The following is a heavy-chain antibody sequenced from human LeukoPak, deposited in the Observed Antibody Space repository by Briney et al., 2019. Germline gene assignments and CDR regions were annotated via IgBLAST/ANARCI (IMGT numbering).Heavy chain of an antibody. CDR3: ARVPLIVVVPAAMDDAFDI. CDR1: GGSISSGGYY. V-gene: IGHV4-31*03. J-gene: IGHJ3*02. D-gene: IGHD2-2*01. Sequence: SETLSLTCTVSGGSISSGGYYWSWIRQHPGKGLEWIVYIYYSGSTYYNPSLKSRVTISVDTSKNQFSLKLSSVTAADTAVYYCARVPLIVVVPAAMDDAFDIWGQGTMVTVSS. CDR2: IYYSGST.